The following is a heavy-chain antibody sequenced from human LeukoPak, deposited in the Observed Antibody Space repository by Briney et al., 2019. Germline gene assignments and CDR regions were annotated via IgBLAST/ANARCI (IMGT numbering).Heavy chain of an antibody. Sequence: SETLSLTRTVSGYSISRGFSWGWIRQPPGKGLECIGTIYHSGSTYYNPSLKSGVTLSVDTSKNQFSLKLSSVTAPATAVYLSAGQYGDHDYWGQGTLVTVSS. CDR2: IYHSGST. V-gene: IGHV4-38-2*02. J-gene: IGHJ4*02. CDR1: GYSISRGFS. D-gene: IGHD4-17*01. CDR3: AGQYGDHDY.